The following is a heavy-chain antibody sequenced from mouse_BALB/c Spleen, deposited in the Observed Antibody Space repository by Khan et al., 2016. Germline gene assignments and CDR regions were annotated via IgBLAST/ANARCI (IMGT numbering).Heavy chain of an antibody. D-gene: IGHD1-1*01. V-gene: IGHV3-2*02. Sequence: EVQLQESGPGLVKPSQSLSLTCTVTGYSITSDYAWNWIRQFPGNKLEWMGYISYSGSTSYNPSLKSRISITPDTSKNQFFLQLNSVTTEDTATYYCARYYYGSRYYFDYWGQGTTLTVSS. CDR2: ISYSGST. CDR3: ARYYYGSRYYFDY. CDR1: GYSITSDYA. J-gene: IGHJ2*01.